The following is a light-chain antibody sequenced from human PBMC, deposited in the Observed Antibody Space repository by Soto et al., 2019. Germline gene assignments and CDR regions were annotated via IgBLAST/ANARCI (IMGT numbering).Light chain of an antibody. CDR3: SSSPTSSTLLYV. CDR2: DVS. Sequence: QSALTQPASVSGSPGQSITISCTGTSSDVGGYNYVSWYQQHPGKAPKLMIYDVSNRPSGVSSRVSGSKSGNTASLPISGLQAVDEAHYYGSSSPTSSTLLYVFVTGTKLTVL. J-gene: IGLJ1*01. CDR1: SSDVGGYNY. V-gene: IGLV2-14*01.